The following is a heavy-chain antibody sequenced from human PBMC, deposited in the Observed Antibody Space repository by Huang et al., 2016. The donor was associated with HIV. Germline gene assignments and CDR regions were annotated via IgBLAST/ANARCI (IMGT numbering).Heavy chain of an antibody. CDR1: GASFPTYF. CDR2: IKPGGPA. J-gene: IGHJ6*03. Sequence: QVRLEQWGEGVVKPSDTLSLTCAVYGASFPTYFWSWIRPSPVKGLPWLGGIKPGGPANYNCVVESRVIRSVDTLKNQVSWSLRDMTAADAAIYYCARLPTPSYYDTWSLSPVEEDFFYFNMDLWGRGTPVIVSS. D-gene: IGHD3-3*01. V-gene: IGHV4-34*02. CDR3: ARLPTPSYYDTWSLSPVEEDFFYFNMDL.